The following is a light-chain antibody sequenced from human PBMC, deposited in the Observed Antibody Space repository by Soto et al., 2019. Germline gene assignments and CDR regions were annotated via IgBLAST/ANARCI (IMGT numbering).Light chain of an antibody. CDR2: KAS. CDR3: QQYNSYPGT. V-gene: IGKV1-5*03. Sequence: DIQMTQSPSTLSASVGDRVTINCRASQSISSWLAWYQQKSGKAPKLLIYKASSLESWVPSRFSGSGSGTEFTLTISSLQPDDFATYYCQQYNSYPGTFGQGTKV. CDR1: QSISSW. J-gene: IGKJ1*01.